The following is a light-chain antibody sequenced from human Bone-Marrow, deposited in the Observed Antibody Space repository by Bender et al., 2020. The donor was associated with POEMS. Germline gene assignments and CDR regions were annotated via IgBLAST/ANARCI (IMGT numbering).Light chain of an antibody. CDR2: SDT. V-gene: IGLV1-44*01. CDR3: AAWDAGMSGRV. Sequence: QSVLTQPPSASGTPGQRVTISCSGSNSNIGTNAVNWYQQFPGPAPKLLIYSDTQRPSVVPDRFYAFKSGTSASLAISGRQSEDEADYDCAAWDAGMSGRVLGGGNKLTV. J-gene: IGLJ3*02. CDR1: NSNIGTNA.